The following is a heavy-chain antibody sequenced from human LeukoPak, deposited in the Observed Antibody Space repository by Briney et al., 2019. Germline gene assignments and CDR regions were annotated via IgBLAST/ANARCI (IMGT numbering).Heavy chain of an antibody. CDR3: ARRGPGTRGSPLDALGI. D-gene: IGHD1-1*01. CDR1: GYTFTSYG. V-gene: IGHV1-18*04. J-gene: IGHJ3*02. CDR2: ISAYNGNT. Sequence: ASVKVSCKASGYTFTSYGISWVRQAPGQGLEWMGWISAYNGNTNYAQKLQGRVTMTTDTSTNTAYMELRSLRSDDTAVYYCARRGPGTRGSPLDALGIWGQGTMVTVSS.